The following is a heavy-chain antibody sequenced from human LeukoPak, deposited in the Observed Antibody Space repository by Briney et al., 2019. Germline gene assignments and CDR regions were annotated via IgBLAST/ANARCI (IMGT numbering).Heavy chain of an antibody. CDR3: ATIAARRFDY. CDR1: GFTASSNY. J-gene: IGHJ4*02. Sequence: GGSLRLSCAASGFTASSNYLSWGRQAPGKGLGWVSVIFSGGSTYYADSVKGRFTISRDNSTNTLYLQMNSLRAEDTAVYYCATIAARRFDYWGQGTLVTVSS. CDR2: IFSGGST. D-gene: IGHD6-6*01. V-gene: IGHV3-66*01.